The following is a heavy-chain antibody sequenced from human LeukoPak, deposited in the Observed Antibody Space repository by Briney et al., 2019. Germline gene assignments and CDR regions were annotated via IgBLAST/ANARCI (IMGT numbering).Heavy chain of an antibody. CDR2: INHSGST. J-gene: IGHJ5*02. D-gene: IGHD1-26*01. CDR1: GGSFSGYY. V-gene: IGHV4-34*01. CDR3: ARRSIVGATFRP. Sequence: KPSETLSLTCAVYGGSFSGYYWSWIRQPPGKGLEWIGEINHSGSTNYNPSLKSRVTISVDTSKNQFSLKLSSVTAADTAVYYCARRSIVGATFRPWGQGTLVTVSS.